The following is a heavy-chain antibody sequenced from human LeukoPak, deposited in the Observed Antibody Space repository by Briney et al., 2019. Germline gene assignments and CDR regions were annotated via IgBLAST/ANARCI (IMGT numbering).Heavy chain of an antibody. CDR3: ARHSSRGYSYDFDY. CDR1: GGSISSYY. V-gene: IGHV4-59*08. J-gene: IGHJ4*02. Sequence: SGTLSLTCTVSGGSISSYYWSWIRQPPGKGLEWIGYIYYSGSTNYNPSLKSRVTISLDTSKNQFSLKLSSVTAADTAVYYCARHSSRGYSYDFDYWGQGTLVTVSS. D-gene: IGHD5-18*01. CDR2: IYYSGST.